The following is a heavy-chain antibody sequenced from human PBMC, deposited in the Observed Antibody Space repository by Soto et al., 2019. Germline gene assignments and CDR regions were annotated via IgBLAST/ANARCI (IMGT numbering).Heavy chain of an antibody. J-gene: IGHJ6*02. CDR3: ARGGSSSPYYYYGMDV. V-gene: IGHV4-59*01. CDR2: VYNSGST. CDR1: GGSISSNY. Sequence: SETLSLTCTVSGGSISSNYWTWIRQPPGKGLEWIGYVYNSGSTNYNPSLKSRVTISEDTSKSQFSLKVNSMTAADTAVYYCARGGSSSPYYYYGMDVWGQGTKVTVSS. D-gene: IGHD6-6*01.